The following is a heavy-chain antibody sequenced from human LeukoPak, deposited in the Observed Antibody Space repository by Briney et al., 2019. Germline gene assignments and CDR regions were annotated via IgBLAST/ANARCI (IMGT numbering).Heavy chain of an antibody. J-gene: IGHJ4*02. CDR1: VGSIISVVYS. CDR2: IYHSGST. CDR3: ARGWGGYFDY. V-gene: IGHV4-30-2*01. D-gene: IGHD3-3*01. Sequence: SETLSLTCAVSVGSIISVVYSWSWIRQPPGNGLEWIGYIYHSGSTYYNPSLKSRVTISVDRSKNQFSLKLSSVTAADTAVYYCARGWGGYFDYWGQGTLVTVSS.